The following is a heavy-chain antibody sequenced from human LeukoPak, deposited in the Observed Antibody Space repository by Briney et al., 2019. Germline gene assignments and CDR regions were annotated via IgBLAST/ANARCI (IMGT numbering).Heavy chain of an antibody. Sequence: SETLSLTCTVSGYSISSGYYWGWIRQPPGKGLEWIGSMYHSGSTYYNPSLKSRVTISVDTSKNHFSLRLSSVTAADTAVYYCARDHSSSSEDYWGQGTLVTVSS. CDR1: GYSISSGYY. J-gene: IGHJ4*02. CDR3: ARDHSSSSEDY. CDR2: MYHSGST. D-gene: IGHD6-13*01. V-gene: IGHV4-38-2*02.